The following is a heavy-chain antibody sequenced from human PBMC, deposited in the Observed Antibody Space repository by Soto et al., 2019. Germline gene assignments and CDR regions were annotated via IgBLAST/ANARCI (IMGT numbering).Heavy chain of an antibody. V-gene: IGHV3-33*01. CDR2: IWYDGSNK. CDR1: GFTFSSYG. CDR3: ARDGPANGMDV. J-gene: IGHJ6*02. Sequence: QVQLVESGGGVVQPGRSLRLSCAASGFTFSSYGMHWVRQAPGKGLEWVAVIWYDGSNKYYADSVKGRFTISRDNSKNTLYLQMNSLRAEDTAVYYCARDGPANGMDVWGQGTTVTVSS.